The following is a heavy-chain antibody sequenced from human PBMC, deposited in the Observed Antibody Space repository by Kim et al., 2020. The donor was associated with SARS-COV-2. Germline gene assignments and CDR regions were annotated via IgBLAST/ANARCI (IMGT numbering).Heavy chain of an antibody. CDR1: GFSCSNAW. D-gene: IGHD3-10*01. V-gene: IGHV3-15*01. J-gene: IGHJ4*02. Sequence: GGSLRLSCAASGFSCSNAWMTWVRQAPGKGLEWVGRIKSKIDGGTTDYAARVKGRFTISRDDSKNTLYLQMNSLKTEDTSVYYCSTLIGYYGSGSYYRSNNYWGQRTLVTVSS. CDR3: STLIGYYGSGSYYRSNNY. CDR2: IKSKIDGGTT.